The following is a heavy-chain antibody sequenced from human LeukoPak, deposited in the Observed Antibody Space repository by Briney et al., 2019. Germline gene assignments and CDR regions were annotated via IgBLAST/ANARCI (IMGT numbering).Heavy chain of an antibody. Sequence: GASVKVSCKASGYTFTGYYMHWVRQAPGQGLEWMGWINPNSGGTNYAQKFQGRVTITTDESTSTAYMELSSLRSEDTAVYYCAREVRERPAYYYYMDVWGKGTTVTVSS. CDR3: AREVRERPAYYYYMDV. D-gene: IGHD4/OR15-4a*01. J-gene: IGHJ6*03. CDR2: INPNSGGT. V-gene: IGHV1-2*02. CDR1: GYTFTGYY.